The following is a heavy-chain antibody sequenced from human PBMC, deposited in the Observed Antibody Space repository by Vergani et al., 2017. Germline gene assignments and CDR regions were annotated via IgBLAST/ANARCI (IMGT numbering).Heavy chain of an antibody. J-gene: IGHJ5*02. CDR2: IYTSGST. Sequence: QVQLQQWGAGLLKPSETLSLTCAVYGGSFSGYYWSWIRQPPGKGLEWIGRIYTSGSTNYNPSLKSRVTISVDTSKNQFSLKLSSVTAADTAVYYCARDRVYPNWFDPWGQGTLVTVSS. CDR1: GGSFSGYY. CDR3: ARDRVYPNWFDP. D-gene: IGHD6-13*01. V-gene: IGHV4-59*10.